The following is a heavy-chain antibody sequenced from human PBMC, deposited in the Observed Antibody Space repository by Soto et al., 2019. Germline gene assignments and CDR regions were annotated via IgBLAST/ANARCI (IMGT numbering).Heavy chain of an antibody. CDR3: AKGDYGSGTYDIIYYYYYGMDF. CDR2: ISYDGSNK. CDR1: GFTFSSYG. D-gene: IGHD3-10*01. V-gene: IGHV3-30*18. J-gene: IGHJ6*02. Sequence: GGSLRLSCAASGFTFSSYGMHWVRQAPGKGLEWVAVISYDGSNKYYADSVKGRFTISRDNSKNTLYLQMNSLRAEDTAAYYCAKGDYGSGTYDIIYYYYYGMDFWGQGTTVPVSS.